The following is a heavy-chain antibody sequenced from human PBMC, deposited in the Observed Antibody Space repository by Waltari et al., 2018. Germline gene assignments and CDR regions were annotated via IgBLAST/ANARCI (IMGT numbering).Heavy chain of an antibody. V-gene: IGHV1-46*01. J-gene: IGHJ3*02. D-gene: IGHD3-10*01. CDR2: IKPSGGST. CDR3: ARDGWYYYGSGSYSPNAFDI. Sequence: QVQLVQSGAEVKKPGASVKVSCKASGYTFTSYYMHWVRQAPGQGLEWMGIIKPSGGSTSYAQKFQGRVTMNRDTSTGTVHMELSSLRSEDTAVYYCARDGWYYYGSGSYSPNAFDIWGQGTMVTVSS. CDR1: GYTFTSYY.